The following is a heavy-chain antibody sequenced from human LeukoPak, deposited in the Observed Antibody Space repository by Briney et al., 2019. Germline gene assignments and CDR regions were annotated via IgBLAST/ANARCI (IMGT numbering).Heavy chain of an antibody. CDR1: GFTFDDYA. D-gene: IGHD5-12*01. Sequence: PGGSLRLSCAASGFTFDDYAMHWVRQAPGKGLEWVSGISWNSGSIGYADSVKGRFTISRDNAKSSLYLQMNSLRAEDMALYYCAKDIGSGYDYGSWFDPWGQGTLVTVSS. V-gene: IGHV3-9*03. CDR2: ISWNSGSI. CDR3: AKDIGSGYDYGSWFDP. J-gene: IGHJ5*02.